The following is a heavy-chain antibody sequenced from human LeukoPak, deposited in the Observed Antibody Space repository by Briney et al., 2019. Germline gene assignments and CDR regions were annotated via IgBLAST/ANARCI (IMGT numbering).Heavy chain of an antibody. D-gene: IGHD3-16*01. Sequence: GGSLRLSCAASGFTFDDYAMHWVRQAPGKGLEWVSGISWNSDSIGYADSVKGRFTISRDNAKNSLYLQMNRLRAEDTALYYCAKVMRGGEYAFDIWGQGTMVTVSS. J-gene: IGHJ3*02. CDR2: ISWNSDSI. V-gene: IGHV3-9*01. CDR1: GFTFDDYA. CDR3: AKVMRGGEYAFDI.